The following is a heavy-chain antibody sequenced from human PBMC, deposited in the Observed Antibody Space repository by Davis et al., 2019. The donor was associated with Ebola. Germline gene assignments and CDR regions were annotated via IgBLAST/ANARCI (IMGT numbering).Heavy chain of an antibody. Sequence: SVKVSCKASGYTFTTYYIHWVRQAPGQGLEWVGGIIPIVGIANYAQKFQGTVTITADDSTSTAYMELSSLTSEDTAVYYCARVSGFVTANWYFDLWGRGTLVTVSS. CDR1: GYTFTTYY. V-gene: IGHV1-69*10. D-gene: IGHD2-21*02. J-gene: IGHJ2*01. CDR2: IIPIVGIA. CDR3: ARVSGFVTANWYFDL.